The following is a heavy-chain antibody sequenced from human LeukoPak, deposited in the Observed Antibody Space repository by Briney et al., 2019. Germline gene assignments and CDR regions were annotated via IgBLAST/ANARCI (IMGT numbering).Heavy chain of an antibody. CDR1: GGSISSSSYH. V-gene: IGHV3-23*01. J-gene: IGHJ4*02. D-gene: IGHD6-19*01. CDR2: ISGSGGST. CDR3: AKDYEKFGGWSIAYFDY. Sequence: PSETLSLTCTVSGGSISSSSYHWGWIRQPPGKGLEWVSAISGSGGSTYYADSVKGRFTISRDNSKNTLYLQMNSLRAEDTAVYYCAKDYEKFGGWSIAYFDYWGQGTLVTVSS.